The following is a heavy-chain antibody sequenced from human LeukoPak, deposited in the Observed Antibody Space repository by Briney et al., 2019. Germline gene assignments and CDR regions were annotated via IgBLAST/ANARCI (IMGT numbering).Heavy chain of an antibody. J-gene: IGHJ4*02. CDR2: IYTSGST. CDR3: ARESVVRAAVFDY. D-gene: IGHD2-2*01. Sequence: SETLSLTCTVSGGSISSYYWSWIRQPPGKGLEWIGYIYTSGSTNYNPSLKSRVTISVDTSKNQFSLKLSSVTAADTAVYYCARESVVRAAVFDYWGQGTLVTVSS. V-gene: IGHV4-4*09. CDR1: GGSISSYY.